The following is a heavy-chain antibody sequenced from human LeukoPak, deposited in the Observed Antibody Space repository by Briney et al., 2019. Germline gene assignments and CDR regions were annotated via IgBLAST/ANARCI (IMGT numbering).Heavy chain of an antibody. Sequence: PSETLSLTCAVYGGSFSGYYWSWIRQPPGKGLEWIGYIYYSGSTNYNPSLKSRVTISVDTSKNQFSLKLSSVTAADTAVYYCARLGYSSGPVYWGQGTLVTVSS. J-gene: IGHJ4*02. CDR1: GGSFSGYY. CDR2: IYYSGST. D-gene: IGHD6-19*01. V-gene: IGHV4-59*08. CDR3: ARLGYSSGPVY.